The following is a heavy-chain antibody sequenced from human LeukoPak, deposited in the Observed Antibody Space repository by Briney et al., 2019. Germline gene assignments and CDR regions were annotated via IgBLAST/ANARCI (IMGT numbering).Heavy chain of an antibody. V-gene: IGHV3-7*01. D-gene: IGHD3-10*01. J-gene: IGHJ4*02. Sequence: PGGSLRLSCAASGFTFSSYWMSWVRQAPGKGLEWVANIKQDGSEKYYVDSVKGRFTISRDNAKNSLYLQMNSLRAEDTAVYYCARDRRRTMVRDPLSSRIAPYWGQGTLVTVSS. CDR2: IKQDGSEK. CDR1: GFTFSSYW. CDR3: ARDRRRTMVRDPLSSRIAPY.